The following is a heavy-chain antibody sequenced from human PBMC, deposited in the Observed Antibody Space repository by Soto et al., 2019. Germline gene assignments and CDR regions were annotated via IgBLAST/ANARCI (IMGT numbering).Heavy chain of an antibody. CDR3: ARSGGDYHYYYVMDV. D-gene: IGHD2-21*02. J-gene: IGHJ6*02. V-gene: IGHV3-74*01. CDR1: GFTFNTYC. CDR2: INSDGSST. Sequence: GSLRLSCPASGFTFNTYCMNLVLQVPGKGLVWVSRINSDGSSTTYADSVKGRFTISRDNAKNTLYLQMNSLRAEDTAVYYCARSGGDYHYYYVMDVWGQGTTVTVSS.